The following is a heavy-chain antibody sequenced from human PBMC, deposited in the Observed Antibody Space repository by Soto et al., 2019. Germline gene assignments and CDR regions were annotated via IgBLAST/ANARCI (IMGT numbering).Heavy chain of an antibody. CDR2: ISSSSSYI. CDR1: GFTFSSYS. CDR3: ARVGCLKQLGDAFDI. D-gene: IGHD6-6*01. J-gene: IGHJ3*02. V-gene: IGHV3-21*01. Sequence: GGSLRLSCAASGFTFSSYSMNWVRQAPGKGLEWVSSISSSSSYIYYADSVKGRFTISRDNAKNSLYLQMNSLRAEDTAVYYCARVGCLKQLGDAFDIWGQGTMVTVSS.